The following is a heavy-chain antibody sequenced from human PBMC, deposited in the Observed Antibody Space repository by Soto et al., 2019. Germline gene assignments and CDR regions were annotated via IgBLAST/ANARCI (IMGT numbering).Heavy chain of an antibody. J-gene: IGHJ6*02. CDR3: ARANVLRFLDV. CDR2: INSDGSST. CDR1: GFPFSSYW. D-gene: IGHD3-3*01. V-gene: IGHV3-74*01. Sequence: GGSLRLSCAASGFPFSSYWMHWVRQAPGKGLVWVSRINSDGSSTSYADSVKGRFTISRDNAKNTLYLQMNSLRAEDTAVYYCARANVLRFLDVWGQGTTVTVSS.